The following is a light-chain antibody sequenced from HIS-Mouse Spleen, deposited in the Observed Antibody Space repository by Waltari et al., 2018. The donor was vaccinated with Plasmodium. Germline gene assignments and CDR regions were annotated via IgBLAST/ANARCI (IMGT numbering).Light chain of an antibody. J-gene: IGLJ2*01. Sequence: SYELTQPPSVSVSPGQTASITRSGGKLGYKYACWYQQKPGQSPVLVIYQDSKRPSGIPERFSGSNSGNTATLTISGTQAMDEADYYCQAWDSSTVVFGGGTKLTVL. CDR3: QAWDSSTVV. V-gene: IGLV3-1*01. CDR2: QDS. CDR1: KLGYKY.